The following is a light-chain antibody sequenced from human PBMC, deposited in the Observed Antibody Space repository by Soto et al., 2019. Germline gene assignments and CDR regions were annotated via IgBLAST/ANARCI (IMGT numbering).Light chain of an antibody. CDR1: QSITGW. J-gene: IGKJ1*01. CDR2: KAS. Sequence: DIQMTQSPSSLSASVGDRVTISCRASQSITGWLAWFQQKPGKAPKLLIYKASHLESGVPSRFSGSGSGTEFTLTISSLQPGDFATYYCQHYNTYPWTFGHGTKVDI. V-gene: IGKV1-5*03. CDR3: QHYNTYPWT.